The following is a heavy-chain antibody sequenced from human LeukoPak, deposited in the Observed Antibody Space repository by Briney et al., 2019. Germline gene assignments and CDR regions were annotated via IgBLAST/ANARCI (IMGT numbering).Heavy chain of an antibody. D-gene: IGHD1-20*01. CDR3: ARDREDNWNDRLSYFDY. CDR2: IIPILGIA. V-gene: IGHV1-69*04. Sequence: SVKASCKASGGTFSSYTISWVRQAPGQGLEWMGRIIPILGIANYAQKFQGRVTITADKSTSTAYMELSSLRSEDTAVYYCARDREDNWNDRLSYFDYWGQGTLVTVSS. J-gene: IGHJ4*02. CDR1: GGTFSSYT.